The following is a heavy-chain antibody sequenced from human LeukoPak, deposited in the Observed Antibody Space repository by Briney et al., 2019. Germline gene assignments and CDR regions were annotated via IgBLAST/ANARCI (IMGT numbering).Heavy chain of an antibody. J-gene: IGHJ4*02. CDR1: GFTFSTYR. CDR2: ISSSSSYI. V-gene: IGHV3-21*06. CDR3: AREVRVTTVLDY. Sequence: GGSLRLSCAASGFTFSTYRMNWVRQAPGKGLEWVSSISSSSSYIYYADSVNGRFTISRDNAKNSLFLQMNSLRAEDTAVYYCAREVRVTTVLDYSGQGTQVTVFS. D-gene: IGHD4-17*01.